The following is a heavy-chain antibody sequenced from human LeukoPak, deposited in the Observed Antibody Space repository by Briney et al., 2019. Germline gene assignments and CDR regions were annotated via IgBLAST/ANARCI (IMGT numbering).Heavy chain of an antibody. J-gene: IGHJ4*02. CDR3: AKRGVVIRVILVGFHKEAYYFES. V-gene: IGHV3-23*01. D-gene: IGHD3/OR15-3a*01. CDR2: ISDSGGST. Sequence: GGSLRLSCAVSGITLSNYGMSWVRQAPGKGLEWVAGISDSGGSTKYADSVKGRFTISRDNPKNTLFLQMNSLRAEDTAVYFCAKRGVVIRVILVGFHKEAYYFESWGQGALVTVSS. CDR1: GITLSNYG.